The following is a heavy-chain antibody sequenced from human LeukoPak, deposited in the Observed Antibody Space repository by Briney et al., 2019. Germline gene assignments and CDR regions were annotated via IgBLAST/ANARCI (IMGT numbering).Heavy chain of an antibody. Sequence: SETLSLTCAVYDGSFSGSYCTWIRQPPGKGLEWIGEINHSGSANYNPSLKSRVTILLDTSKNQFSLNLSSVTAADTAVYYCARRPRGVIIKTWFDSWGRGTLVTVSS. CDR1: DGSFSGSY. CDR3: ARRPRGVIIKTWFDS. J-gene: IGHJ5*01. D-gene: IGHD3-10*01. V-gene: IGHV4-34*01. CDR2: INHSGSA.